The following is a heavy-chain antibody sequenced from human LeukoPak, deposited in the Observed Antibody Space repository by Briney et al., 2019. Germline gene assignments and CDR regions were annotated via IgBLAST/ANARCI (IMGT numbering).Heavy chain of an antibody. J-gene: IGHJ6*03. CDR2: IYYSGST. CDR3: ARLQGGQLRRKSTFYYYMDV. D-gene: IGHD2-2*01. V-gene: IGHV4-59*01. CDR1: GGSISSYY. Sequence: SETLSLTCTVSGGSISSYYWSWIRQPPGKGLEWIGYIYYSGSTNYNPSLKSRVTISVDTSKNQFSLKLSSVTAADTAVYYCARLQGGQLRRKSTFYYYMDVWGKGTTVTISS.